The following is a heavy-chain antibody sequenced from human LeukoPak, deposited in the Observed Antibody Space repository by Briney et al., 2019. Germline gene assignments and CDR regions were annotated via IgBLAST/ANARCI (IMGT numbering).Heavy chain of an antibody. D-gene: IGHD6-13*01. CDR2: IYYSGST. V-gene: IGHV4-59*01. J-gene: IGHJ4*02. CDR1: GGSISSYY. Sequence: PSETLSLTCTVSGGSISSYYWSWIRQPPGKGLEWIGYIYYSGSTNYNPSLKSRVTISVDTSKNQFSLELSSVTAADTAVYYCARIARYYFDYWGQGTLVTVSS. CDR3: ARIARYYFDY.